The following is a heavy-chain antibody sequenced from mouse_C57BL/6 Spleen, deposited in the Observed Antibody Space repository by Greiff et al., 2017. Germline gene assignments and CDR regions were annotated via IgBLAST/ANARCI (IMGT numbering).Heavy chain of an antibody. CDR1: GYAFSSYW. CDR3: ARGPTVVATDWYFDV. D-gene: IGHD1-1*01. V-gene: IGHV1-80*01. Sequence: QVQLQQSGAELVKPGASVKISCKASGYAFSSYWMNWVKQRPGKGLEWIGQLYPGDGDTNYNGKFKGKATLTADKSSSTAYMQLSSLTSEDSAVYFCARGPTVVATDWYFDVWGTGTTVTVSS. J-gene: IGHJ1*03. CDR2: LYPGDGDT.